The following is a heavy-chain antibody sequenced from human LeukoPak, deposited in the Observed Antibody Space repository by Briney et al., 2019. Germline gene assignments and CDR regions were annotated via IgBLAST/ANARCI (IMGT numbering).Heavy chain of an antibody. CDR3: AKDADTATIIYWYFDL. V-gene: IGHV3-30*18. Sequence: QAGGSLRLSCTASGFTLSSFGMHWVRQAPGKGLEWVAVISDDGSNRYYADSVKGRFTISRDNSKDTLYLQMDSLRADDAAVYYCAKDADTATIIYWYFDLWGRGTLVTVSS. D-gene: IGHD5-18*01. CDR1: GFTLSSFG. CDR2: ISDDGSNR. J-gene: IGHJ2*01.